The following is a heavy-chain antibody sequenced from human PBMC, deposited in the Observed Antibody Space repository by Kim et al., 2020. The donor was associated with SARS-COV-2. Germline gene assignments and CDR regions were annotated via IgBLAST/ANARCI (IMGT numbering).Heavy chain of an antibody. CDR1: GGSSSSGDDY. CDR2: IYTTGST. V-gene: IGHV4-61*02. Sequence: SETLSLTCTVSGGSSSSGDDYWSWIRQPAGKGLEWIGRIYTTGSTSYNPSLRGRVTISLDTSKNQFSLKLSSVTATDTAVYYCARGRDAYNFFDSWGHGALVTVSS. D-gene: IGHD2-2*01. CDR3: ARGRDAYNFFDS. J-gene: IGHJ5*01.